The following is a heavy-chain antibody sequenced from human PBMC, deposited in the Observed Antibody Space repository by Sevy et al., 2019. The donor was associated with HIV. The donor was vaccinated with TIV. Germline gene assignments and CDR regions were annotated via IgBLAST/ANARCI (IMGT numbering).Heavy chain of an antibody. J-gene: IGHJ4*02. V-gene: IGHV3-9*01. Sequence: GGSLRLSCAASGLTFDDYAMHWVRQAPGKGLEWVSGISWNSGSIGYADSVKGRFTISRDNAKNSLYLQMNSLRAEDTALYYCAKDIDRFWSGSSFFDYWGQGTLVTVSS. CDR3: AKDIDRFWSGSSFFDY. D-gene: IGHD3-3*01. CDR2: ISWNSGSI. CDR1: GLTFDDYA.